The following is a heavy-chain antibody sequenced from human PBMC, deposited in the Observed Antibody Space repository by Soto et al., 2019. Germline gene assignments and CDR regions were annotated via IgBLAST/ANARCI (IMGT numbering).Heavy chain of an antibody. CDR2: IYPGDSDT. Sequence: GESLKISCKGSGYSFTSYWIGWVRRMPGKGLEWMGIIYPGDSDTRYSPSFQGQVTISADKSTSTAYLQWSSLKASDTAMYYCARTSAAGKYYYAMDVWGQGTTVTVSS. CDR1: GYSFTSYW. CDR3: ARTSAAGKYYYAMDV. J-gene: IGHJ6*02. D-gene: IGHD6-13*01. V-gene: IGHV5-51*01.